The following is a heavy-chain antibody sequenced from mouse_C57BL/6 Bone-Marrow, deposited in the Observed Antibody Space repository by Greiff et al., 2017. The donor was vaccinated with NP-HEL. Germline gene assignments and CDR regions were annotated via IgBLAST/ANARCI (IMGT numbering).Heavy chain of an antibody. Sequence: QVQLQQSGAELVRPGSSVKLSCKASGYTFTSYWMHWVKQRPIQGLEWIGNIDPCDSDTHYNQKFKGKATLTVDKSSSTAYMQLSSLTSAASAVYDCARSSYYYVRSSDYWGQGTTLTVSS. CDR3: ARSSYYYVRSSDY. CDR2: IDPCDSDT. J-gene: IGHJ2*01. D-gene: IGHD1-1*01. V-gene: IGHV1-52*01. CDR1: GYTFTSYW.